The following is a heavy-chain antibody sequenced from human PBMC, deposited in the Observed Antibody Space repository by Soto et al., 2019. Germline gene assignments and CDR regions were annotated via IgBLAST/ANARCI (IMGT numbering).Heavy chain of an antibody. CDR2: INHSGST. Sequence: QVQLQQWGAGLLKPSETLSLTCAVYGGSFSGYYWSWIRQPPGKGLEWIGEINHSGSTNYNPSLKSRVTISVDTSKNQFSLKLSSVTAADTAVDYCARGRWELQGYWGQGTLVTVSS. CDR3: ARGRWELQGY. CDR1: GGSFSGYY. D-gene: IGHD1-26*01. V-gene: IGHV4-34*01. J-gene: IGHJ4*02.